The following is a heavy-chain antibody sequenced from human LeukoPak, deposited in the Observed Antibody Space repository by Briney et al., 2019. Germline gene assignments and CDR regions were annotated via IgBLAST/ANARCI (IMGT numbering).Heavy chain of an antibody. CDR1: GGTFSSYA. J-gene: IGHJ4*02. Sequence: SVKVSCKASGGTFSSYAISWVRQAPGQGLEWMGGIIPIFGTANYAQKFQGRVTITADESTSTAYMELSSLRSEDTAVYYCARGDFYDSSGYYLGVFDYWGQGTLVTVSS. D-gene: IGHD3-22*01. V-gene: IGHV1-69*13. CDR3: ARGDFYDSSGYYLGVFDY. CDR2: IIPIFGTA.